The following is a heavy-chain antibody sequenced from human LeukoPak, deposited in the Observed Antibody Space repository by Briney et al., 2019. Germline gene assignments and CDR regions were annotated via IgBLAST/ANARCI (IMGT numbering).Heavy chain of an antibody. J-gene: IGHJ5*02. V-gene: IGHV5-51*01. CDR2: IYPADSDI. D-gene: IGHD2-15*01. Sequence: GESLKISCKGSGYSINNYWIGWVRQMPGKGLEWMGVIYPADSDIRYSPSFQGQVTISADKSISTAYLQWSSLKASDTAMYYCARQEYCSGGSCYTWFDPWGQGTLVIVSS. CDR1: GYSINNYW. CDR3: ARQEYCSGGSCYTWFDP.